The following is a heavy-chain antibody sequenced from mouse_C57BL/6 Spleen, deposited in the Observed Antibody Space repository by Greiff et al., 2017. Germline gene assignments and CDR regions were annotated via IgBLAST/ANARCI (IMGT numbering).Heavy chain of an antibody. CDR3: ASPIYYGSSYGYFDY. D-gene: IGHD1-1*01. CDR1: GYSFTDYN. Sequence: VQLKESGPELVKPGASVKISCKASGYSFTDYNMNWVKQSNGKSLEWIGVINPNYGTTSYNQKFKGKATLTVDQSSSTAYMQLNSLTSEDSAVYYCASPIYYGSSYGYFDYWGQGTTLTVSS. J-gene: IGHJ2*01. V-gene: IGHV1-39*01. CDR2: INPNYGTT.